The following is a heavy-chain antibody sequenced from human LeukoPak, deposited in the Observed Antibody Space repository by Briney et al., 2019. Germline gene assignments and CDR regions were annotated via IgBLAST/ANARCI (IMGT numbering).Heavy chain of an antibody. V-gene: IGHV4-34*01. Sequence: SETLSLTCAVYGGSFSGYYWSWIRQPPGKGLEWIGEINHSGSTNYNPSLKSRVTISVDTSKNQFSLKLSSVTAADTAVYYCAGGPRPYYYDSSGYYFDYWGQGTLVTVSS. CDR2: INHSGST. CDR3: AGGPRPYYYDSSGYYFDY. CDR1: GGSFSGYY. D-gene: IGHD3-22*01. J-gene: IGHJ4*02.